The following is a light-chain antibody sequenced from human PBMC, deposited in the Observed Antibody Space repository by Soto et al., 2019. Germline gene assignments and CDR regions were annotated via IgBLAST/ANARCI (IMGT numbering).Light chain of an antibody. CDR3: QHYNSYSEA. CDR2: DAS. J-gene: IGKJ1*01. CDR1: QNISSW. Sequence: DMQMTQSPSSLSASVGDRVTITCRASQNISSWLAWYQQKAGQAPKLLIYDASNLESGVPSRFSGSGSGTDFTLTISSLQPEDFATYYCQHYNSYSEAFGQGTKVDIK. V-gene: IGKV1-5*01.